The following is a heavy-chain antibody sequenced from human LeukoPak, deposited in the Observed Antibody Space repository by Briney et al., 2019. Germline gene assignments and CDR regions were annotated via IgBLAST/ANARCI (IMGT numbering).Heavy chain of an antibody. CDR3: ARGWSQKSNFGHSFDI. Sequence: PSETLSLTCTVSGGSISSSSYYWGWIRQPPGKGLEWIGSIYYSGSTYYNPSLKSRVTISVDRSKKQISLSVRSVTAADTAVYYCARGWSQKSNFGHSFDIWGQGTLVTVSS. D-gene: IGHD1-1*01. CDR2: IYYSGST. V-gene: IGHV4-39*07. J-gene: IGHJ4*02. CDR1: GGSISSSSYY.